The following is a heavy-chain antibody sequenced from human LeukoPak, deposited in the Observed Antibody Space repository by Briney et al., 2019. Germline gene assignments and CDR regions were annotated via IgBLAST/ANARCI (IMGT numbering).Heavy chain of an antibody. V-gene: IGHV3-74*01. J-gene: IGHJ4*01. CDR1: GLGFSPFW. CDR2: IKTDGTTT. D-gene: IGHD6-6*01. Sequence: GGSLTLSCAASGLGFSPFWMHWVRQAPGKGLVWVSRIKTDGTTTVYADSVKGRFTISRDNAKNTLYLQMNSLRAEDTAVYFSGRAADCRLYASSSPDYWGQGTPVTVSS. CDR3: GRAADCRLYASSSPDY.